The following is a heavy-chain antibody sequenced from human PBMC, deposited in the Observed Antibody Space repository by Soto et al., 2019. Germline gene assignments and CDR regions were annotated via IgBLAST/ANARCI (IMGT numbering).Heavy chain of an antibody. J-gene: IGHJ4*02. CDR3: AKRSDSSGYYPPDY. CDR2: ISYDGRTK. CDR1: GFTFSNYG. D-gene: IGHD3-22*01. V-gene: IGHV3-30*18. Sequence: QVRLVESGGGVVQPGRSLRLSCAASGFTFSNYGMHWVRQAPGKGLEWVALISYDGRTKFYVDSVKGRFTISRDNSKNTLYLQMDSLRTEDTAVYYCAKRSDSSGYYPPDYWGQGTLDTVSS.